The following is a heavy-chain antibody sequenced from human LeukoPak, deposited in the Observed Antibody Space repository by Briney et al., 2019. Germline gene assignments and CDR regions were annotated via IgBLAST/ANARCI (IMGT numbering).Heavy chain of an antibody. Sequence: PGGSLRLSCAASGFIFSPYWVTWVRQAPGMGLEWVANMKEDGGEKFYVDSGRGRFTISRDNAKNSLYLQMNSLRVEDTGVYYCARVRTEWYIDLWGRGTLVTVST. J-gene: IGHJ2*01. CDR1: GFIFSPYW. D-gene: IGHD2-8*02. V-gene: IGHV3-7*01. CDR3: ARVRTEWYIDL. CDR2: MKEDGGEK.